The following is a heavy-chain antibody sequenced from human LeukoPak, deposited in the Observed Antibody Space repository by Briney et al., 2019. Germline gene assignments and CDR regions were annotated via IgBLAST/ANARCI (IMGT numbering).Heavy chain of an antibody. D-gene: IGHD3-22*01. V-gene: IGHV4-34*01. CDR1: GGSFRGYY. CDR2: INHSGST. CDR3: ARVLLEDSSGYYYDY. J-gene: IGHJ4*02. Sequence: PSETLSLTCAVYGGSFRGYYWRWLRQPPRKGLAWIGEINHSGSTNYNPSLKSRVTISVYTSKNQCSLKLSSVTAADTAVYYCARVLLEDSSGYYYDYWGQGTLVTVSS.